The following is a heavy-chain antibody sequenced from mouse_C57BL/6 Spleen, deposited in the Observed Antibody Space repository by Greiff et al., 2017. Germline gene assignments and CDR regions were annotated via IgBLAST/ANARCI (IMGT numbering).Heavy chain of an antibody. J-gene: IGHJ4*01. CDR2: IDPSDSYT. CDR3: ALYGYDVSYYYAMDY. V-gene: IGHV1-69*01. D-gene: IGHD2-2*01. CDR1: GYTFTSYW. Sequence: QLPGAELVMPGASVKLSCKASGYTFTSYWMHWVKQRPGQGLEWIGEIDPSDSYTNYNQKFKGKSTLTVDKSSSTAYMQLSSLTSEDSAVYYCALYGYDVSYYYAMDYWGQGTSVTVSS.